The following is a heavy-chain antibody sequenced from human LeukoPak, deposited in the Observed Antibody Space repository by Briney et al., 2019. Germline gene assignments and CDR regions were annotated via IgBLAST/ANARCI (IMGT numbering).Heavy chain of an antibody. CDR3: ARDSGLDSFDI. CDR2: INPNSGGT. CDR1: GYTFTGYY. J-gene: IGHJ3*02. V-gene: IGHV1-2*02. D-gene: IGHD2-15*01. Sequence: EASVQVSCQASGYTFTGYYMHWVGQTSVHVLAWMGWINPNSGGTNYAQKFQGRVTMTRDTSISTAYMELSRLRSDDTAVYYCARDSGLDSFDIWGQGTVVTVSS.